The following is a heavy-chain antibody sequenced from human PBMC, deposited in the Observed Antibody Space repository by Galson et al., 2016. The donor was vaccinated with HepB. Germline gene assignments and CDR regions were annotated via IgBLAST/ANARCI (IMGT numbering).Heavy chain of an antibody. J-gene: IGHJ4*02. D-gene: IGHD2-21*01. Sequence: SLRLSCAASGFTVSNNYMRWVRQAPGKGLEWVSLIYSGGSTDYADSVKGRFIISRDTAKNTLYLQMNNLRAEDTAVYYCVREMSDGHSRFDYWGQGTLVSVSS. CDR1: GFTVSNNY. CDR3: VREMSDGHSRFDY. V-gene: IGHV3-53*05. CDR2: IYSGGST.